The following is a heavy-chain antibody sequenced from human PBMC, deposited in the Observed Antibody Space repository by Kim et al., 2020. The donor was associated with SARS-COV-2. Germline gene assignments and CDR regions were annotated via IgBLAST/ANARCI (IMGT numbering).Heavy chain of an antibody. CDR1: GFTFDDYA. J-gene: IGHJ4*02. CDR3: AKDKDYDSSGYLDQ. D-gene: IGHD3-22*01. V-gene: IGHV3-9*01. CDR2: ISWNSGSI. Sequence: GGSLRLSCAASGFTFDDYAMHWVRQAPGKGLEWVSGISWNSGSIGYADSVKGRFTISRDNAKNSLYLQMNSLRAEDTALYYCAKDKDYDSSGYLDQWGQGTLVTFSS.